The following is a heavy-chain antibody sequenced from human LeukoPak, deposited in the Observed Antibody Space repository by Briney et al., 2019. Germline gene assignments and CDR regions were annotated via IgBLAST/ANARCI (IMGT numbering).Heavy chain of an antibody. CDR1: GFAFSSYS. V-gene: IGHV3-21*01. CDR3: ARVPGRTRYFDS. Sequence: PGGSLRLSCAASGFAFSSYSFSWVRQAPGKGLEWVSYISRSSTNILYADSLKDRFTISRDDARDSLYLQISSLRAEDTAVYYCARVPGRTRYFDSWGQGILVTVSS. D-gene: IGHD1-26*01. CDR2: ISRSSTNI. J-gene: IGHJ4*02.